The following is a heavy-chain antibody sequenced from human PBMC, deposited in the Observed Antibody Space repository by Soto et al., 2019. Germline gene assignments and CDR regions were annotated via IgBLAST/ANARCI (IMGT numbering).Heavy chain of an antibody. CDR3: ERRSHIVVAPT. V-gene: IGHV4-39*02. CDR2: FYYDGRT. CDR1: GASFSDANYY. Sequence: SSETLSLTCIVSGASFSDANYYWVWIRQPPGEGLEWIGSFYYDGRTYYNASLKSRVTISVDTSKNHFSLMLTSVTAADTAVYYCERRSHIVVAPTWGQGTLVTVYS. J-gene: IGHJ4*02. D-gene: IGHD2-21*01.